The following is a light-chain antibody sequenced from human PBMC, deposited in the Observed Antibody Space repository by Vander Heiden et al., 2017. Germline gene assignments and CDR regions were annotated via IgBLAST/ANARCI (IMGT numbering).Light chain of an antibody. CDR2: GAS. Sequence: EIVLTQSPGTLSLSPGERATLSCRASQSVSNSYLAWYQQKPGQAPRLLIYGASSRATGIPDRFSGSGSGTDFTLTISRLEPEDFAVYYCQQYHNSPQTFGQGTRLEIK. CDR1: QSVSNSY. CDR3: QQYHNSPQT. V-gene: IGKV3-20*01. J-gene: IGKJ5*01.